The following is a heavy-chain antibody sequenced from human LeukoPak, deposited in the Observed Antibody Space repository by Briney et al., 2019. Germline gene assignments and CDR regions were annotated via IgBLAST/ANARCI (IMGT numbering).Heavy chain of an antibody. D-gene: IGHD6-13*01. Sequence: GGSLRLSCAASGFTFSNSVVSWVRQAPGKGLEWVSSFSGSDENTHHADSVKGRFTISRDNSKNTLYLQMNSLRAEDTALYYCAKDSSSWYAEYFQHWGQGTLVTVSS. CDR1: GFTFSNSV. CDR2: FSGSDENT. CDR3: AKDSSSWYAEYFQH. J-gene: IGHJ1*01. V-gene: IGHV3-23*01.